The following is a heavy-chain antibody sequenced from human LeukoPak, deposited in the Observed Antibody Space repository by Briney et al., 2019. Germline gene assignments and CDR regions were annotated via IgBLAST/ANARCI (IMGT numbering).Heavy chain of an antibody. CDR2: IYYSGST. D-gene: IGHD2-2*01. CDR1: GGSISSYY. V-gene: IGHV4-59*01. CDR3: AGVAGVVPAAMANWFDP. J-gene: IGHJ5*02. Sequence: SETLSLTCTVSGGSISSYYWSWIRQPPGKGLEWIGYIYYSGSTNYNPSLKSRVTISVDTSKNQFSLKLSSVTAADTAVYYCAGVAGVVPAAMANWFDPWGQGTLVTVSS.